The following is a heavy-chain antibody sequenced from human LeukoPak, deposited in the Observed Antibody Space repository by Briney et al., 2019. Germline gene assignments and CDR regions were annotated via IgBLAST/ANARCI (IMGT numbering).Heavy chain of an antibody. CDR2: IKQDGSVQ. Sequence: ETLSLTCTVSGGSISSGGYYWGWVRQAPGKGLEWVANIKQDGSVQSYVDSVKGRFTISRDNANKSLYLQMSSLRAEDTAVYYCSSQPAALGVDFCGQGILVTVSS. V-gene: IGHV3-7*01. D-gene: IGHD2-2*01. CDR1: GGSISSGGYY. J-gene: IGHJ4*02. CDR3: SSQPAALGVDF.